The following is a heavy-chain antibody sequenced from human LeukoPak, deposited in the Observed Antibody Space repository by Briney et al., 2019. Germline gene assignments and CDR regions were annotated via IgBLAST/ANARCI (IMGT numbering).Heavy chain of an antibody. D-gene: IGHD6-13*01. J-gene: IGHJ4*02. CDR1: GLIFSNYA. V-gene: IGHV3-30-3*01. Sequence: GRSLRLSCAASGLIFSNYAMHWVRQAPGKGLEWVAVISKDGSSKYYADSEQGRFTISRDNSKNTLYLQMNSLRAEATAVYYCAKDEGQQQLEYYFDYWGQGTLVTVSS. CDR3: AKDEGQQQLEYYFDY. CDR2: ISKDGSSK.